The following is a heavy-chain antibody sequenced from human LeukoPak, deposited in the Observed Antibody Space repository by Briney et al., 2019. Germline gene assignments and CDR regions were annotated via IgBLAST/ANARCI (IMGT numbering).Heavy chain of an antibody. J-gene: IGHJ6*02. D-gene: IGHD6-13*01. Sequence: SETLSLTCAVSGGSISSGGYSWSWIRQPPGKGLEWIGYIYHSGSTYYNPSLKSRVTISVDRSKNQFPLKLSSVTAADTAVYYCARGIAAAPRYYYYGMDVWGQGTTVTVSS. CDR1: GGSISSGGYS. V-gene: IGHV4-30-2*01. CDR3: ARGIAAAPRYYYYGMDV. CDR2: IYHSGST.